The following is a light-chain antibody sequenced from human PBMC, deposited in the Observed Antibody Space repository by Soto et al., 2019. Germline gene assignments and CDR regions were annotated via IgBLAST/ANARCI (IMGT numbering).Light chain of an antibody. CDR3: HQRGSWPRGT. CDR2: DAS. J-gene: IGKJ1*01. CDR1: QSVDIN. V-gene: IGKV3-11*01. Sequence: EIVLTQSPATLSVSPGERVTLSCRASQSVDINLAWYQQKPGQAPRLLIYDASNRATGIPARFSGSGSGTDFTLTISSLEPEDFAVYYCHQRGSWPRGTFGQGTKVDI.